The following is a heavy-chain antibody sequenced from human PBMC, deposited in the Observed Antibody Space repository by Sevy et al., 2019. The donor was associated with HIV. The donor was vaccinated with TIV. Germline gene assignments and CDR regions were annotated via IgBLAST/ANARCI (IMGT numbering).Heavy chain of an antibody. CDR1: GYTFTGYY. CDR3: TRSAAEAKNFYCGGDCCSDY. V-gene: IGHV1-2*02. CDR2: INPNSGGT. Sequence: ASVKVSCKASGYTFTGYYLHWVRQAPGQGLEWMGWINPNSGGTNYAPKFQGRVTMTRDTSISTASMELSRLRSDDTAVYYCTRSAAEAKNFYCGGDCCSDYWGQGTLVTVSS. D-gene: IGHD2-21*02. J-gene: IGHJ4*02.